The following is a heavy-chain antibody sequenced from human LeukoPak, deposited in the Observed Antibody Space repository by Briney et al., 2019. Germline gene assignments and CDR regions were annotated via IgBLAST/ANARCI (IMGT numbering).Heavy chain of an antibody. CDR2: IYYSGST. CDR1: GGSISSYY. CDR3: ARDRDGYNEGDWFDP. V-gene: IGHV4-59*01. Sequence: PSETLSLTCTVSGGSISSYYWSWIRQPPGKGLEWIGYIYYSGSTNYNPSLKSRVTISVDTSKNQFSLKLSSVTAADTAVYYCARDRDGYNEGDWFDPWGQGTLVTVSS. D-gene: IGHD5-24*01. J-gene: IGHJ5*02.